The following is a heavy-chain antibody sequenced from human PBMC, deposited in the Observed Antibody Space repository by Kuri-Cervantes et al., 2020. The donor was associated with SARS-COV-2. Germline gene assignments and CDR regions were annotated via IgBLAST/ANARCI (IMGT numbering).Heavy chain of an antibody. V-gene: IGHV3-23*03. CDR3: AKDRGALDY. Sequence: LSLTCAASGFTFSSYAMSWVRQAPGKGLEWVSVIYSGGSSTYYADSVKGRFTISRDNSKNTLYLQMNSLRAEDTAVYYCAKDRGALDYWGQGTLVTVS. CDR1: GFTFSSYA. J-gene: IGHJ4*02. D-gene: IGHD1-26*01. CDR2: IYSGGSST.